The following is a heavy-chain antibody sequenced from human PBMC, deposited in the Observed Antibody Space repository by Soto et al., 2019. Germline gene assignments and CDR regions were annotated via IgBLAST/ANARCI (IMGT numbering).Heavy chain of an antibody. CDR2: ISSDGNHK. J-gene: IGHJ4*02. CDR1: GFNVSAYT. CDR3: ARWEQPLFDY. V-gene: IGHV3-30-3*01. Sequence: QVKLVESGGGVVQPGRSLRLSCAASGFNVSAYTMHWVRQAPGKGLEWVAVISSDGNHKYYTDSVKGRFTISRDTSTNTLYLQMNSLRAEDPAVYYCARWEQPLFDYWGQGTLVTVSS. D-gene: IGHD1-26*01.